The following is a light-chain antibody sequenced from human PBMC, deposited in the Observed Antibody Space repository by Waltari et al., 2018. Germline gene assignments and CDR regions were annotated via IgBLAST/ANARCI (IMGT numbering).Light chain of an antibody. J-gene: IGKJ4*01. V-gene: IGKV3-15*01. CDR2: GAS. CDR1: QSINTN. Sequence: EIVMTQSPATLSVSPGEGATLSCRASQSINTNLAWYQQKPGQPPRLLIFGASTRDTGIPDRFSGSGSGTEFTLTISSLQSEDFAAYFCQHYNNWPLTFGGGTKVEIK. CDR3: QHYNNWPLT.